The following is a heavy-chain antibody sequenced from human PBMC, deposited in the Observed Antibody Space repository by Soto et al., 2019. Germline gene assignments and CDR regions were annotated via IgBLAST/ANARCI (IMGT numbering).Heavy chain of an antibody. CDR3: ARGLVVPAARVNYYMDV. Sequence: SETLSLTCAVYGGSFSGYYWSWIRQPPGKGLEWIGEINHSGSTNYNPSLKSRVTISVDTSKNQFSLKLSSVTAADTAVYYCARGLVVPAARVNYYMDVWGKGTTVTVSS. J-gene: IGHJ6*03. CDR2: INHSGST. V-gene: IGHV4-34*01. CDR1: GGSFSGYY. D-gene: IGHD2-2*01.